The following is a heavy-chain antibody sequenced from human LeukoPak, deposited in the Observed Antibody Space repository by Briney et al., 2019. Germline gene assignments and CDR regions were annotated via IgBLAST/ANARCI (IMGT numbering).Heavy chain of an antibody. CDR1: GFTVSSNY. Sequence: PGGSLRLSCVASGFTVSSNYMNWVRQAPGKGLEWVSVLYSGGSAKYAESVKGRFTISRDNSENTLYLQMNSLRVEDTAMYFCARDPPRGFGNGSDIWGQGTMVTVSP. V-gene: IGHV3-53*01. D-gene: IGHD2-15*01. CDR3: ARDPPRGFGNGSDI. J-gene: IGHJ3*02. CDR2: LYSGGSA.